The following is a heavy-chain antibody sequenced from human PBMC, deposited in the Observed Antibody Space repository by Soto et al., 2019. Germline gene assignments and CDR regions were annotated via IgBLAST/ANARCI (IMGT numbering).Heavy chain of an antibody. CDR1: GFTFSTSG. V-gene: IGHV3-30*18. CDR3: AKDWGSSGWYNWFDP. CDR2: ISHDGGAT. Sequence: QVLLVESGGGVVQSGRSLRLSCAASGFTFSTSGMHWIRQAPGKGLEWVAMISHDGGATYYVDSVKGRFTISRDTDKNTLHLQMDSLRPEDTATYYCAKDWGSSGWYNWFDPWGQGTVVTVSS. J-gene: IGHJ5*02. D-gene: IGHD6-13*01.